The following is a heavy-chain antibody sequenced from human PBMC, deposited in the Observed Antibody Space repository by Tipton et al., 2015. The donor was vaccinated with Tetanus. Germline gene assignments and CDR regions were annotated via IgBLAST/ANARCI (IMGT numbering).Heavy chain of an antibody. CDR2: ISWNSGSI. Sequence: SLRLSCAASGFTFDDYAMHWVRQAPGKGLEWVSGISWNSGSIGYADSVKGRFTISRDNAKNSLYLQMNSLRAEDTALYYCAKDRGPATKSPFDCWGQGTLVTVSS. V-gene: IGHV3-9*01. J-gene: IGHJ4*02. CDR1: GFTFDDYA. CDR3: AKDRGPATKSPFDC. D-gene: IGHD6-25*01.